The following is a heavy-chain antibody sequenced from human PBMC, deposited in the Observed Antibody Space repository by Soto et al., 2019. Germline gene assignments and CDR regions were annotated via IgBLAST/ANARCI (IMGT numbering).Heavy chain of an antibody. CDR2: IIPIFGTA. D-gene: IGHD4-17*01. Sequence: SVKVTSKASGGTISSNASSWMRHSPGQGLEWMGGIIPIFGTANYAQKFQGRVTITADESTSTAYMELSSLRSEDTAVHYCARDLRSRTVTTPAPGWFDPWGQGTLVTVSS. CDR1: GGTISSNA. J-gene: IGHJ5*02. CDR3: ARDLRSRTVTTPAPGWFDP. V-gene: IGHV1-69*01.